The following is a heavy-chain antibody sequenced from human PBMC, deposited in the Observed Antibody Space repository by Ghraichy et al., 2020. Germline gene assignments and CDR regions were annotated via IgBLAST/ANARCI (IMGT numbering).Heavy chain of an antibody. CDR1: GFTFSSHG. V-gene: IGHV3-33*01. D-gene: IGHD2-15*01. CDR2: IWSDGSTQ. J-gene: IGHJ4*02. CDR3: ARGGWSRVVGVGAASYYVDY. Sequence: GGSLRLSCAASGFTFSSHGMHWVRQAPGKGLEWVALIWSDGSTQYYADSVKGRFTISRDSSTSTVYLQMNSLRVEDTARYYCARGGWSRVVGVGAASYYVDYWGQGTQVTVSA.